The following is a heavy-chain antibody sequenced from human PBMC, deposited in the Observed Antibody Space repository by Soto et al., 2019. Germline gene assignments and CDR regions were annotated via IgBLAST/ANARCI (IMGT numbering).Heavy chain of an antibody. CDR2: ISGSGGST. V-gene: IGHV3-23*01. Sequence: GGSLRLSCAVSGFTFSSYAMSWVRQAPGKGLEWVSVISGSGGSTYYADSVKGRFTISRDNSKNTMYMQMNSLRAEDTALYYFSKRGAVTLTFYSWGQGTLVPVSS. CDR1: GFTFSSYA. CDR3: SKRGAVTLTFYS. D-gene: IGHD4-17*01. J-gene: IGHJ4*02.